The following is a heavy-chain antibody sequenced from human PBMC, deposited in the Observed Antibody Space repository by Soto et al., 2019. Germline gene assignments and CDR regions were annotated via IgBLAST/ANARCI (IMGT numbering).Heavy chain of an antibody. D-gene: IGHD2-15*01. CDR3: TNDLGSAFGDYGMDV. CDR1: GFTFDDYA. V-gene: IGHV3-9*01. Sequence: GGSLRLSCAASGFTFDDYAMHWVRQAPGKGLEWVSGLSWNSGRIGYADSVKGRFTISRDNAKNSLYLQMNSLRAEDTAFYYCTNDLGSAFGDYGMDVWGQGTTVTVSS. J-gene: IGHJ6*02. CDR2: LSWNSGRI.